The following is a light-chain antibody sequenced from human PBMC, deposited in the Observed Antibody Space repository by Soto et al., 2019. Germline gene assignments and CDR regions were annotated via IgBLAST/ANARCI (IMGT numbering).Light chain of an antibody. CDR2: RNN. V-gene: IGLV1-47*01. CDR1: SSNIGSNY. Sequence: QSVLTQPPSASGTPGQRVTISCSGSSSNIGSNYVYWYQQLPGTVPQLLIYRNNERPSGVPDRFSGSKSGTSASLAISGLRSEDEADYYCAAWDDSLSGVLFGGGTKLTVL. CDR3: AAWDDSLSGVL. J-gene: IGLJ2*01.